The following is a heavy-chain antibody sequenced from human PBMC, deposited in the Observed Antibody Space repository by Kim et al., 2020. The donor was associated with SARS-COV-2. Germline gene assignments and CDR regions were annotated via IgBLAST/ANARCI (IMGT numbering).Heavy chain of an antibody. D-gene: IGHD2-2*02. CDR3: AKEGGYCSSTSCYTDPGG. J-gene: IGHJ4*02. CDR2: ISGSGGST. Sequence: GGSLRLSCAASGFTFSSYAMSWVRQAPGKGLEWVSAISGSGGSTYYADSVKGRFTISRDNSKNTLYLQMNSLRAEDTAVYYCAKEGGYCSSTSCYTDPGGWGQGTLVTVSS. CDR1: GFTFSSYA. V-gene: IGHV3-23*01.